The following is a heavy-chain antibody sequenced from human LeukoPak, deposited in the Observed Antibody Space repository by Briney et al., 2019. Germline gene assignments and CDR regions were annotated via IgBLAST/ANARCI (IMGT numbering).Heavy chain of an antibody. CDR2: IKQEGTEK. V-gene: IGHV3-7*01. D-gene: IGHD3-22*01. Sequence: GGSLRLSCAASGFTFSSYWMSWVRQAPGKGLEWVANIKQEGTEKYYADSVKGRFTISRDNAKNSLYLQMNSLRAEDTAVYYCARDSGSSAYFHWGQGTLVTVSS. J-gene: IGHJ4*02. CDR3: ARDSGSSAYFH. CDR1: GFTFSSYW.